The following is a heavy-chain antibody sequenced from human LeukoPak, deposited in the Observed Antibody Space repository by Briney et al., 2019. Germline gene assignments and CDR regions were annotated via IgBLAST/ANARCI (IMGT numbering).Heavy chain of an antibody. Sequence: SETLSLTCTVSGGYISSYDWSWIRQPPGKGLEWIGYMSHSGSTNYSPSLKSRVTISLDTSKNQFSLKLTSVTAADTAVYYCARGRTSFDYWGQGTLVTVSS. J-gene: IGHJ4*02. CDR1: GGYISSYD. CDR3: ARGRTSFDY. V-gene: IGHV4-59*01. D-gene: IGHD4/OR15-4a*01. CDR2: MSHSGST.